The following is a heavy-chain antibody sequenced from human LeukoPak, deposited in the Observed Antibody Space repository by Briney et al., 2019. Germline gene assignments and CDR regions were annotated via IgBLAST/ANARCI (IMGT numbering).Heavy chain of an antibody. D-gene: IGHD4-23*01. Sequence: ASVKVSCKASGYSFTSQAINWVRQAPGQGLQWMGWVNTTTGNPTYAQGFTGRFVFSFDTSVSTAYLQISSLEAEDTSVYYCVGAETSVGYFGYWGQGTLVTVSS. V-gene: IGHV7-4-1*02. CDR3: VGAETSVGYFGY. CDR1: GYSFTSQA. CDR2: VNTTTGNP. J-gene: IGHJ4*02.